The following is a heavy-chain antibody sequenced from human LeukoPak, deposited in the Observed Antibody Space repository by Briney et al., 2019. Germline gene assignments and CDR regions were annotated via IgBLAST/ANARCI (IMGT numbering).Heavy chain of an antibody. CDR2: IHHYGTT. J-gene: IGHJ4*02. V-gene: IGHV4-34*01. CDR1: GGSFSGYY. CDR3: ARTYQSTVPGIAGGGTFDY. Sequence: SETLSLTCAVYGGSFSGYYWSWIRQTPEKGLEWIGEIHHYGTTNYNPSLKSRVTILIDTSKIQFSLKLSSMTAADTAVYYCARTYQSTVPGIAGGGTFDYWGRESWSPSPQ. D-gene: IGHD6-13*01.